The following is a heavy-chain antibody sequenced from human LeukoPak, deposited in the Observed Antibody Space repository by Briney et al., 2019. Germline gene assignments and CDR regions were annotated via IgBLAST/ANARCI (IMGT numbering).Heavy chain of an antibody. J-gene: IGHJ5*02. CDR1: GGSISSYY. Sequence: SETLSLTCTVSGGSISSYYWSWIRQPPGKGLEWIGYICYSGSTNYNPSLKSRVTISVDTSKNQFSLKLSSVTAADTAVYYCARAEGIAAAGDWFDPWGQGTLVTVSS. V-gene: IGHV4-59*01. CDR3: ARAEGIAAAGDWFDP. D-gene: IGHD6-13*01. CDR2: ICYSGST.